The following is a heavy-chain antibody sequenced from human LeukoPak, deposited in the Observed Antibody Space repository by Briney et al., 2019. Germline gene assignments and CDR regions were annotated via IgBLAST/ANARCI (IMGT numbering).Heavy chain of an antibody. J-gene: IGHJ4*02. V-gene: IGHV3-7*01. D-gene: IGHD6-19*01. CDR2: IKQDGSEK. Sequence: GGSLRLSCAASGFTFSSYWMSWVRQAPGKGLEWVANIKQDGSEKYYVDSVKGRFTISRDNAKNSLYLQMNSLRAEDTAVYYCARKAGFSSDYFDYWGQGTLVTVSS. CDR3: ARKAGFSSDYFDY. CDR1: GFTFSSYW.